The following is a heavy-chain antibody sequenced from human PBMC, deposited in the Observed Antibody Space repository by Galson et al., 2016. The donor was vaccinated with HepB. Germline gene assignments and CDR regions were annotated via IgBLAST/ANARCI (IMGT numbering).Heavy chain of an antibody. CDR1: GSSFSGYY. CDR3: SGGELARGFDP. J-gene: IGHJ5*02. V-gene: IGHV4-34*01. D-gene: IGHD5-24*01. Sequence: SETLSLTCGVYGSSFSGYYWTWIRQPPGKGLEWIGDINHSGSTNYNPSLKSRVTILVDTSKKQFSLKLTSVTAADTAVYYCSGGELARGFDPWGQGSLVTVSS. CDR2: INHSGST.